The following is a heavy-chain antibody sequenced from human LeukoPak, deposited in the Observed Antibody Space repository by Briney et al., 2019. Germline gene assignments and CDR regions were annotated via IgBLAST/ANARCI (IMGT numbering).Heavy chain of an antibody. D-gene: IGHD3-3*01. V-gene: IGHV3-23*01. J-gene: IGHJ4*02. CDR1: GFTFSSYA. Sequence: GGSLRLSCAASGFTFSSYAMSWVRQAPGKGLEWVSAISGSGGSTYYADSVKGRFTISRDNSKNTLYLQVNSLRAEDTAVYYCAKESDFWSGYPIFFDYWGQGTLVTVSS. CDR2: ISGSGGST. CDR3: AKESDFWSGYPIFFDY.